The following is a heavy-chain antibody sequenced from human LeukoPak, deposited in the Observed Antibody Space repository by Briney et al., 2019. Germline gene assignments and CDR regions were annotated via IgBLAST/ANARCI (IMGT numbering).Heavy chain of an antibody. Sequence: SETPSLTCTVSGGSISSYYWSWIRQPPGKGLEWIGYMYYSGSTNYNPSLKSRVTISVDTSKNQFSLKLSSVTAADTAVYYCARDRYRSFDYWGQGTLVTVSS. J-gene: IGHJ4*02. V-gene: IGHV4-59*01. CDR1: GGSISSYY. D-gene: IGHD3-16*02. CDR2: MYYSGST. CDR3: ARDRYRSFDY.